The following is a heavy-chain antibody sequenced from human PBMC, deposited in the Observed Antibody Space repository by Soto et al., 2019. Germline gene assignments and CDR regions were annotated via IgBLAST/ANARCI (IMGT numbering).Heavy chain of an antibody. V-gene: IGHV3-23*01. CDR3: AKGKGVGATPDGANC. CDR1: GFTFSRYG. J-gene: IGHJ4*02. Sequence: EVQVLESGGGLVQPGGSLRLSCAASGFTFSRYGMNWVRQAPGKGLEWVSGVRSDGDTTYNADSVKGRFTVSRDNFRNTVDLQMNNLRVEDTAVYYCAKGKGVGATPDGANCWGQGTLDTVSP. D-gene: IGHD1-26*01. CDR2: VRSDGDTT.